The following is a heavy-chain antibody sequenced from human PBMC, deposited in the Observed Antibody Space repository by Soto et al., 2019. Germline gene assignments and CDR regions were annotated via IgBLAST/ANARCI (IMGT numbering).Heavy chain of an antibody. CDR3: ARDLTPVYYYGMDV. J-gene: IGHJ6*02. CDR1: GGSVSSGSYY. V-gene: IGHV4-61*01. D-gene: IGHD4-17*01. CDR2: IYYSGST. Sequence: SETLSLTCTVSGGSVSSGSYYWSWIRQPPGKGLEWIGYIYYSGSTNYNPSLKSRVTLSVDTSKNQFSLKLSSVTAADTAVYYCARDLTPVYYYGMDVCGHGTTVTVS.